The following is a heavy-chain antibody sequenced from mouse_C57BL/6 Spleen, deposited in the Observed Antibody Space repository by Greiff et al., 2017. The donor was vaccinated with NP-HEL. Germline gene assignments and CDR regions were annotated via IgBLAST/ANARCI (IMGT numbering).Heavy chain of an antibody. D-gene: IGHD2-5*01. Sequence: EVKVVESGGGLVQSGRSLRLSCATSGFTFSDFYMEWVRQAPGKGLEWIAASRNKANDYTTEYSASVKGRFIVSRDTSQSILYLQMNALRAEDTPIYYCARGYSNYFDYWGQGTTLTVSS. J-gene: IGHJ2*01. CDR1: GFTFSDFY. CDR2: SRNKANDYTT. V-gene: IGHV7-1*01. CDR3: ARGYSNYFDY.